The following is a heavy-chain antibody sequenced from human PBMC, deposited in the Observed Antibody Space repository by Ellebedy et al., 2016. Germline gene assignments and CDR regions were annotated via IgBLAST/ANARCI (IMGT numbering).Heavy chain of an antibody. CDR2: ISGSGGST. CDR1: GFTFSSYA. CDR3: AREMGYGDSIDY. V-gene: IGHV3-23*01. Sequence: GGSLRLXXAASGFTFSSYAVSWVRQAPGKGLEWVSTISGSGGSTYYADSVKGRFTISRDNSKNTLYLQMNSLRAEDTAVYYCAREMGYGDSIDYWGQGTLVTVSS. D-gene: IGHD4-17*01. J-gene: IGHJ4*02.